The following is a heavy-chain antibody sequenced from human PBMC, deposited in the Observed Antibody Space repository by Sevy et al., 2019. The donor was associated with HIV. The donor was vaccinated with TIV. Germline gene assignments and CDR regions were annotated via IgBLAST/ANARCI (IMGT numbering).Heavy chain of an antibody. Sequence: GGSLRLSCAASGFTFRTYAFHWVRQAQGRGLEWIGLISSNGDNDLYANSVRGRFTISRDNSMNILYLQMTSLTPDDTAVYYCARGPEWELTSFLSHWGQGTLVTVSS. CDR3: ARGPEWELTSFLSH. D-gene: IGHD1-26*01. J-gene: IGHJ4*02. CDR2: ISSNGDND. V-gene: IGHV3-30-3*01. CDR1: GFTFRTYA.